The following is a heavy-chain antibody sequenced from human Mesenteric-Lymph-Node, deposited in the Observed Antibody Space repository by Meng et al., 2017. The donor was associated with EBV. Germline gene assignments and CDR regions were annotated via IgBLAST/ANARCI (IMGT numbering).Heavy chain of an antibody. J-gene: IGHJ4*02. Sequence: QVQLVESGGXXVXPGXSLXLSCAASGFTFSDFYMSWIRQAPGKGLEWVSQISSSGRTIYYADSVKGRFTISRDNAKNSLYLQMNSLRADDTAVFYCARHIGEYSGYGPGYWGQGALVTVSS. CDR1: GFTFSDFY. V-gene: IGHV3-11*01. CDR3: ARHIGEYSGYGPGY. D-gene: IGHD5-12*01. CDR2: ISSSGRTI.